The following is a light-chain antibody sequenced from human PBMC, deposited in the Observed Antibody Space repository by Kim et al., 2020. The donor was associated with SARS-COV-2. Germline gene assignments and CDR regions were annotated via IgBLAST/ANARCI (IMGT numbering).Light chain of an antibody. Sequence: QSALTQPASVSGSPGQSITISCTGASSDVGDYNLVSWYQQHPGKAPKLLIYEVSKRPSGVSNRFSGSKSGNTASLTISGLQAEDEADYYCCSYAVSSTYVFGTGTKVTVL. CDR2: EVS. CDR1: SSDVGDYNL. J-gene: IGLJ1*01. CDR3: CSYAVSSTYV. V-gene: IGLV2-23*02.